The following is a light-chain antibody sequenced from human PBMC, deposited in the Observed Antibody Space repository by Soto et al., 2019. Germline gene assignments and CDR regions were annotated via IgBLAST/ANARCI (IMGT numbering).Light chain of an antibody. CDR1: QSVSSK. J-gene: IGKJ1*01. V-gene: IGKV3-20*01. CDR3: QQYGYSPET. CDR2: GTS. Sequence: THSPGTLSLSPGERATLSCRASQSVSSKLAWYQQKPGQAPRLLIYGTSSRATGIPDRFSGSGSGTDFSLTISRLEPEDFAVYYCQQYGYSPETFGQGTKV.